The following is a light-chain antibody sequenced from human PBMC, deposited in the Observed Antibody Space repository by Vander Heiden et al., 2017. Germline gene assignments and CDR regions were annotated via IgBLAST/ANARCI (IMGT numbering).Light chain of an antibody. CDR2: GNS. CDR1: SSNIGAGYD. V-gene: IGLV1-40*01. J-gene: IGLJ1*01. Sequence: QSVLTQPPSVSGAPGQRVTISCTGSSSNIGAGYDIHWYQQLPGTAPKLLIYGNSNRPSGVPDRFAGSKSGTSASRAITGLQAEDESDDDGQSYDSSLSGYGFGTGTKV. CDR3: QSYDSSLSGYG.